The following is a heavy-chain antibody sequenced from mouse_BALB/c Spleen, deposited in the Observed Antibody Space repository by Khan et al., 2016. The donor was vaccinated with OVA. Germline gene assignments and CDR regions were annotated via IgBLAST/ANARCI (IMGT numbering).Heavy chain of an antibody. Sequence: DLVKPGASVKLSCKASGYTFTSYWINWIKQRPGQGLEWIGRIGPGSGSTYYNEMFKGKATLTVDTSSSTAYIQLSSLSSEDSAVYVWARENYYGRTCYAMDYWGQGTSVTVSS. CDR3: ARENYYGRTCYAMDY. D-gene: IGHD1-1*01. CDR1: GYTFTSYW. J-gene: IGHJ4*01. V-gene: IGHV1S41*01. CDR2: IGPGSGST.